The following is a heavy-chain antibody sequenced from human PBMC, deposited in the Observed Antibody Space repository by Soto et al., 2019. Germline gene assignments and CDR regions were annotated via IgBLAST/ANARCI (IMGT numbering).Heavy chain of an antibody. D-gene: IGHD3-22*01. CDR3: ARGVEYYYDSSGYYLAVDGWYFDL. V-gene: IGHV3-11*06. CDR1: GFTFSDYY. CDR2: ISSSSSYT. J-gene: IGHJ2*01. Sequence: GGSLRLSCAASGFTFSDYYMSWIRQAPGKGLEWVSYISSSSSYTNYADSVKGRFTISRDNAKNSLYLQMNSLRAEDTAVYYCARGVEYYYDSSGYYLAVDGWYFDLWGRGTLVTVS.